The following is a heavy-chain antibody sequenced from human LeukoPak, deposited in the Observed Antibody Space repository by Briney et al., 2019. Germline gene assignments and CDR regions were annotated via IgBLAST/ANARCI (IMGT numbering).Heavy chain of an antibody. CDR3: ARDAGPYGSGSYSRY. CDR1: GFTFSSYW. Sequence: GGSLRLSCAASGFTFSSYWMSWVRQAPGKGLEWVANIKQDGSEKYYVDSVKGRFTISRDNAKNSLYLQMNSLRAGDTAAYHCARDAGPYGSGSYSRYWGQGTLVTVSS. V-gene: IGHV3-7*01. J-gene: IGHJ4*02. CDR2: IKQDGSEK. D-gene: IGHD3-10*01.